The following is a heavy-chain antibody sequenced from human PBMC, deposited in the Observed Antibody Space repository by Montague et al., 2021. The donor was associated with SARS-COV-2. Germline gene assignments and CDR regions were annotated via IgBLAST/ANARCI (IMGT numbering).Heavy chain of an antibody. CDR1: GFSLNASGVG. D-gene: IGHD3-10*01. J-gene: IGHJ6*02. Sequence: PALVKPTQTLTLTCTFSGFSLNASGVGVGWIRQPPGKALEWLASIYWDDDKRYSPSLKTRLTITKDTSKSQVVLRMTNVDPVDTATYYCARTAGTDYTGYYYYAMDVWGQGTTVTVSS. CDR3: ARTAGTDYTGYYYYAMDV. CDR2: IYWDDDK. V-gene: IGHV2-5*02.